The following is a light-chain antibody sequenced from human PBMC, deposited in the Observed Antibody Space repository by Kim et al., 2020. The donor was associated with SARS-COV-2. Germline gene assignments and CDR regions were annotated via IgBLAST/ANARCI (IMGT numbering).Light chain of an antibody. CDR1: TGPSNYG. CDR2: LDSDGRH. J-gene: IGLJ2*01. Sequence: VKPTCALPTGPSNYGIAWLQQQPGKGPRYLMRLDSDGRHTKGDGIPDRFSGSTSGSEYSLTISSLQSEDEADYYCQTWGSGGIGVFGGGTQLTVL. V-gene: IGLV4-69*01. CDR3: QTWGSGGIGV.